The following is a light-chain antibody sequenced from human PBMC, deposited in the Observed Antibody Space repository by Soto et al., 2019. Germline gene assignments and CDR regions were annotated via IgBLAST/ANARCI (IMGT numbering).Light chain of an antibody. J-gene: IGKJ1*01. CDR3: QQYYRYQRR. Sequence: AIRMTQSPSSLSASTGDRVTITCRASQGISSYLAWYQQKPGKAPKLLIYAASTLQSGVPSRFSGSGSGTDFTLTISCLQSEDFETYYCQQYYRYQRRFCKATKADI. CDR1: QGISSY. V-gene: IGKV1-8*01. CDR2: AAS.